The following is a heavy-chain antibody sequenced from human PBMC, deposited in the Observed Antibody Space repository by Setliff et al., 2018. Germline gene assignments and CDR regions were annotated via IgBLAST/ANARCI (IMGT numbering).Heavy chain of an antibody. Sequence: SETLSLTCTVSGGSISSGDYYWSWIRQPPGKGLEWIGYIYYSGSTYYNPSLMSRVTISVDTSKNQFSLKLSSVTAADTAVDYCASGDGYNYAFDIWGQGTMVTVSS. V-gene: IGHV4-30-4*08. CDR1: GGSISSGDYY. CDR3: ASGDGYNYAFDI. J-gene: IGHJ3*02. CDR2: IYYSGST. D-gene: IGHD5-12*01.